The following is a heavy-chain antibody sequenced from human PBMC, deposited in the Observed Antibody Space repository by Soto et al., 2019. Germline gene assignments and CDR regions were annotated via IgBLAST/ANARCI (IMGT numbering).Heavy chain of an antibody. D-gene: IGHD2-2*01. CDR1: GGSFSGYY. V-gene: IGHV4-34*01. Sequence: QVQLQQWGAGLLKPSETLSLTCAVYGGSFSGYYWSWIRQPPGKGLEWIGEINHSGSTNYNPSLRSRVTISVDTSNNQFSLKLSSVTAADTAVYYCARGHGDIVVVPAALIFDYWGQGTLVTVSS. J-gene: IGHJ4*02. CDR2: INHSGST. CDR3: ARGHGDIVVVPAALIFDY.